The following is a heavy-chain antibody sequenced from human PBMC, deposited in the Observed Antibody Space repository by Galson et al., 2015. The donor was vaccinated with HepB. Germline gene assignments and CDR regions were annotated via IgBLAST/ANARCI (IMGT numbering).Heavy chain of an antibody. CDR3: ARDTPPREVTSYGSHFGL. D-gene: IGHD3-10*01. CDR2: ISYDGSIK. Sequence: SLRLSCAASGFTFSNYGMHWARQAPGKGLEWVAFISYDGSIKFYADSVKGRFTISRDNSKNTLYLQMNSLRAEDTAMYYCARDTPPREVTSYGSHFGLWGQGTLVTVSS. J-gene: IGHJ1*01. CDR1: GFTFSNYG. V-gene: IGHV3-30*03.